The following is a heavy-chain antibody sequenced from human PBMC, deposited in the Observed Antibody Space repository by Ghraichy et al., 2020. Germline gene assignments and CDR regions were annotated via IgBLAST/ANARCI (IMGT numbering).Heavy chain of an antibody. CDR2: ISSGSNYI. V-gene: IGHV3-21*01. CDR1: GFTFSTCS. CDR3: ARDQPAEVYPYTMDV. Sequence: GGSLRLSCAASGFTFSTCSMNWVRQAPGKGLEWVSSISSGSNYIYYADSVQGRFTVSRDNSKNSLYLQMNSLRAEDTAVYYCARDQPAEVYPYTMDVWGQGTTVTVSS. D-gene: IGHD5/OR15-5a*01. J-gene: IGHJ6*02.